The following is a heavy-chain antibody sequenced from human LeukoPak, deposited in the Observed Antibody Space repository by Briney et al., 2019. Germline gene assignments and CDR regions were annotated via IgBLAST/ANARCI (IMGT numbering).Heavy chain of an antibody. V-gene: IGHV4-59*01. CDR1: GGSISSYY. D-gene: IGHD3-22*01. CDR2: IHYSGNT. J-gene: IGHJ4*02. Sequence: SETLSLTCTVSGGSISSYYWSWIRQPPGKGLEWIGYIHYSGNTNYNPSLKSRVTISVDTSKNQFSLKLSSVTAADTAMYYCARDKGEYYDSSGYLDYWGQGTLVTVSS. CDR3: ARDKGEYYDSSGYLDY.